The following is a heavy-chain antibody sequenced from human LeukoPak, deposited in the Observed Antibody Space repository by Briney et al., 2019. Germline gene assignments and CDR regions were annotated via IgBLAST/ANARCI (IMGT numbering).Heavy chain of an antibody. CDR2: IIPIFATA. Sequence: GASVKVSCKASGGTFSGYTISWVRRAPGQGLEWMGGIIPIFATANYAQKLQGRVTITTDESTSTAYMYPSSLRSEDTAVYYCARERFGTFDPWGQGTLVTVSS. V-gene: IGHV1-69*05. CDR1: GGTFSGYT. J-gene: IGHJ5*02. CDR3: ARERFGTFDP. D-gene: IGHD3-3*01.